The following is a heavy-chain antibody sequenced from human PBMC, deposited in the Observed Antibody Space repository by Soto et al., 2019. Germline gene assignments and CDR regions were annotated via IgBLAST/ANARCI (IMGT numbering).Heavy chain of an antibody. V-gene: IGHV4-30-4*01. J-gene: IGHJ4*02. CDR3: ASRYSYGLDY. D-gene: IGHD5-18*01. CDR1: CGSIISGDYY. CDR2: IYYSGST. Sequence: PSETLSLTCTFSCGSIISGDYYWSWIRQPPGKGLEWIGYIYYSGSTYYNPSLKSRVTISVDTSKNQFSLKLSSVTAADTAVYYCASRYSYGLDYWGQGTLVTVSS.